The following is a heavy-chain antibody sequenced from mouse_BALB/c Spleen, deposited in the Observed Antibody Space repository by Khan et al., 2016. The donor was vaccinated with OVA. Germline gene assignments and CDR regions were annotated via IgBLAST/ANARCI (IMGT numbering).Heavy chain of an antibody. CDR3: TRGGVDESSFAY. CDR2: VYPSDTYT. J-gene: IGHJ3*01. Sequence: VQLQQSGAELVRPGASVKLSCKASGYTFTNYWINWVRQRPGQGLEWIGNVYPSDTYTNFNQQFKEKATLTVDKSSSTAYIQLISPTSEDYAVFYCTRGGVDESSFAYWGQGTLVTVSA. CDR1: GYTFTNYW. V-gene: IGHV1-69*02.